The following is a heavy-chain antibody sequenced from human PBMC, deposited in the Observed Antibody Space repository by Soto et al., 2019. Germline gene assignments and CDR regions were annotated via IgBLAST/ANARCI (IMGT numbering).Heavy chain of an antibody. CDR2: ISPMFGAA. CDR3: AREVQVHTPAFVC. D-gene: IGHD3-10*01. V-gene: IGHV1-69*19. Sequence: QVQLVQSGAEMQKPGSSVKVSCQSSGGTFNTYAMNWVRQAPGQGPEWMGDISPMFGAANYAPKFQGRVTITADESTGTSYMQLSRLTSEDTALYFCAREVQVHTPAFVCWGQGTRVTVSS. J-gene: IGHJ4*02. CDR1: GGTFNTYA.